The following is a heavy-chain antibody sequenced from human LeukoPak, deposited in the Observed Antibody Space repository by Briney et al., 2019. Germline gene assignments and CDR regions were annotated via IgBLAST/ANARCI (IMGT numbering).Heavy chain of an antibody. CDR3: ARLGGYCSSTSCYTEFGP. D-gene: IGHD2-2*02. J-gene: IGHJ5*02. Sequence: PSETLSLTCAVSGYSISSGYYWGWIRQPPGKGLEWIGSIYHSGSTYYNPSLKSRVTISVDTSKNQFSLKLSSVTAADTAVYYCARLGGYCSSTSCYTEFGPWGQGTLVTVSS. CDR1: GYSISSGYY. V-gene: IGHV4-38-2*01. CDR2: IYHSGST.